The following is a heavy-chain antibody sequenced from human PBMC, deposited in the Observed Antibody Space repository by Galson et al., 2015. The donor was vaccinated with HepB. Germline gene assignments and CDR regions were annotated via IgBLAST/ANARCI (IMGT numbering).Heavy chain of an antibody. V-gene: IGHV3-23*01. D-gene: IGHD3-16*01. CDR3: VKEGAWFGGDCFDP. CDR1: GFIFRHHA. J-gene: IGHJ5*02. Sequence: SLRLSCAGSGFIFRHHAMAWIRQAPGKGLEWVAGINGRGSTTYYADAVKGRFSISRDNSKNTVFLQMNSLRAEDTAVYYCVKEGAWFGGDCFDPWGQGTLVTVS. CDR2: INGRGSTT.